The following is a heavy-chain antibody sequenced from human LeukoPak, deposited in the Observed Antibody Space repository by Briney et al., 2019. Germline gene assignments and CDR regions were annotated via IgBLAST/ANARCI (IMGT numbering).Heavy chain of an antibody. D-gene: IGHD3-22*01. V-gene: IGHV4-59*08. CDR3: ATDYYDSSGYQY. CDR1: GGSISSYY. CDR2: IYYSGST. Sequence: SETLSLTCTVSGGSISSYYWSWIRQPPGKGLEWIGYIYYSGSTNYNPSLKSRVTISVDTSKNQFSLKLSSVTAADTAVYYCATDYYDSSGYQYWGQGTLVTVSS. J-gene: IGHJ4*02.